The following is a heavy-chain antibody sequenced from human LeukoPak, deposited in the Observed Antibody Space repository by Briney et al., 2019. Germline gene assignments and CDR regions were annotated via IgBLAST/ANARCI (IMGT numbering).Heavy chain of an antibody. CDR1: GYTFTSYY. CDR3: AKDRRDGYNYLNGATFDY. CDR2: IFPSGGST. J-gene: IGHJ4*02. D-gene: IGHD5-24*01. V-gene: IGHV1-46*01. Sequence: ASVKVSCKASGYTFTSYYMHWVRQAPGQGLEWMGIIFPSGGSTSYAQTFQGRVTMTRDMSTSTVYMELSSLRSEGTAVDYCAKDRRDGYNYLNGATFDYWCQGTLVTVSS.